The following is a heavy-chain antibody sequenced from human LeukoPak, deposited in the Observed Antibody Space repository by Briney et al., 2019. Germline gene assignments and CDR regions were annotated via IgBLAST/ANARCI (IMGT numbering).Heavy chain of an antibody. CDR2: IYDSGTT. CDR3: ATHRRSGSGGSENAFEI. Sequence: SETLSLTCTVSGDSTSSSTYYWDWIRQAPGKGLEWIGNIYDSGTTHYNPSLKSRVTISGDTPKNQCSLKLNSVTAADTAIYYCATHRRSGSGGSENAFEIWGQGTMVTVSS. J-gene: IGHJ3*02. CDR1: GDSTSSSTYY. V-gene: IGHV4-39*01. D-gene: IGHD5-12*01.